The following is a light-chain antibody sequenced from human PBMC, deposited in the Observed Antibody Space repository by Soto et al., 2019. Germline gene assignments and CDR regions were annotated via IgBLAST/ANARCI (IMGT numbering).Light chain of an antibody. V-gene: IGKV1-5*03. CDR3: QQYNSYSRT. CDR2: KAS. Sequence: DIQLTQSPSFLSASVGDRVTITCRASQSISSWLAWYQQKPGKAPEVLIYKASSLESGVPSRFSGSGSGTEFTLTISSLQPDDFATYYCQQYNSYSRTFGQGTKVEIK. J-gene: IGKJ1*01. CDR1: QSISSW.